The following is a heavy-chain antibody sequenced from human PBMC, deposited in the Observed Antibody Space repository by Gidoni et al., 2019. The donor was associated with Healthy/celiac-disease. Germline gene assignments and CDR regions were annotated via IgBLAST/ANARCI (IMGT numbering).Heavy chain of an antibody. Sequence: EVQLVESGGGLVQPGGSLRLSCAASGFTFSSYEMNWVRQAPGQGLEWVSYISSSGSTIYYADSVKGRFTISRDNAKNSLYLQMNSLRAEDTAVYYCARASAVAGYFDYWGQGTLVTVSS. V-gene: IGHV3-48*03. CDR2: ISSSGSTI. J-gene: IGHJ4*02. D-gene: IGHD6-19*01. CDR1: GFTFSSYE. CDR3: ARASAVAGYFDY.